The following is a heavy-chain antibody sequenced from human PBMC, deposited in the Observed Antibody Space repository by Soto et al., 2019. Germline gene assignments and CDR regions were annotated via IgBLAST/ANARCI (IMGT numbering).Heavy chain of an antibody. CDR1: GFTFSSYA. J-gene: IGHJ6*02. D-gene: IGHD4-4*01. CDR2: ISNDGSIK. V-gene: IGHV3-30-3*01. Sequence: GGSLRLSCAASGFTFSSYAMHWVRQAPGKGLEWVQVISNDGSIKYYEDSVKGRFTISRDNSKNTLYLQMNSLRAEDTAVYYCARDLGLDYSNHYYYYGMDVWGQGTTVTVSS. CDR3: ARDLGLDYSNHYYYYGMDV.